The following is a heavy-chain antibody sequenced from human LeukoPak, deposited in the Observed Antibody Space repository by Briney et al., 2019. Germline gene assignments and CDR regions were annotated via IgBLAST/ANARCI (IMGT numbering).Heavy chain of an antibody. CDR3: ARAERYSCGPLVSY. Sequence: ASVKVSCKASGGTFSSYAISWVRQAPGQGLEWMGRIIPILGIANYAQKFQGRVTITADKSTSTAYMELSSLRSEDTAVYYCARAERYSCGPLVSYWGQGTLVTVSS. CDR1: GGTFSSYA. CDR2: IIPILGIA. D-gene: IGHD5-18*01. J-gene: IGHJ4*02. V-gene: IGHV1-69*04.